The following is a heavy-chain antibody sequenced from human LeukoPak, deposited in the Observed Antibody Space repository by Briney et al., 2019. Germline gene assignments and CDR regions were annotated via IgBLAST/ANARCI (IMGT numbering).Heavy chain of an antibody. Sequence: GGSLRLSCAASGFISSNYDMHWVRQATGKGLEWVSAIGTAGDTYYPGSVKGRFTISRENAKNSLYLQMNSLRAGDTAVYFCARGNILTGYDYWGQGTLVTVSS. V-gene: IGHV3-13*01. CDR1: GFISSNYD. CDR2: IGTAGDT. J-gene: IGHJ4*02. D-gene: IGHD3-9*01. CDR3: ARGNILTGYDY.